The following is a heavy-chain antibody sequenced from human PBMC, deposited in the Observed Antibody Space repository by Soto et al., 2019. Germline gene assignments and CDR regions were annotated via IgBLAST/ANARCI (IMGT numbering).Heavy chain of an antibody. V-gene: IGHV4-30-4*01. CDR1: GGSISSGDYY. CDR2: IYYSGST. D-gene: IGHD3-16*02. Sequence: QVQLQESGPGLVKPSQTLSLTCTVSGGSISSGDYYWSWIRQPPGKGLEWIGYIYYSGSTYYNPSLKSRVTISVDTSKNQFSLKLSSVTAADTAVYYCARDGMITFGGVIVFPGAFDIWGQGTMVTVSS. CDR3: ARDGMITFGGVIVFPGAFDI. J-gene: IGHJ3*02.